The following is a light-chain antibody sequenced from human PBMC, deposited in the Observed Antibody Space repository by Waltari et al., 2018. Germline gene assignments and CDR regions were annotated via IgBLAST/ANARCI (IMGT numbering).Light chain of an antibody. CDR2: EVS. Sequence: QSALTQPPSASGSPGQSVTISCTGTNSDIGAYNYVSWYQQYPGKAPRVVIYEVSQRPRGVPGRFWGSKSGNTASLTVSGLQAEDEAEYHCSSYAGSNGMVFGGGTKVTVL. V-gene: IGLV2-8*01. CDR1: NSDIGAYNY. J-gene: IGLJ3*02. CDR3: SSYAGSNGMV.